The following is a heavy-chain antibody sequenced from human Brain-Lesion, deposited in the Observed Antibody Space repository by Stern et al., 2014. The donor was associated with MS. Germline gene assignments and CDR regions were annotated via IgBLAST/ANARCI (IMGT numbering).Heavy chain of an antibody. D-gene: IGHD3-22*01. Sequence: DQLVESDPGLVKPSQTLSLTCTVSGTSISSGDHYWSWIRQPPGKGLEWIGYIYYIGSTFYNPSLKSRLNMSVDTSNNQFSLKLTSVTAADTAVYFCARVFLGSDRIVYYGWFDPWGQGSLVTVSS. J-gene: IGHJ5*02. CDR1: GTSISSGDHY. CDR3: ARVFLGSDRIVYYGWFDP. V-gene: IGHV4-30-4*01. CDR2: IYYIGST.